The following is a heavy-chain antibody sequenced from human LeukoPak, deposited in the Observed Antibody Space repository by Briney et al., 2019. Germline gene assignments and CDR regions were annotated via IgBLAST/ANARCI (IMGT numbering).Heavy chain of an antibody. CDR3: ARDNEWLDY. CDR1: GGSISSGGYY. CDR2: IYYTGST. Sequence: PSQTLSLTCTVSGGSISSGGYYWSWIRQHPGNGLEWIGHIYYTGSTYYNPSLKSRVTISPDTSKNQFSLKLSSVTAADSAVYYCARDNEWLDYWGQGNLVIVSS. V-gene: IGHV4-31*03. J-gene: IGHJ4*02. D-gene: IGHD6-19*01.